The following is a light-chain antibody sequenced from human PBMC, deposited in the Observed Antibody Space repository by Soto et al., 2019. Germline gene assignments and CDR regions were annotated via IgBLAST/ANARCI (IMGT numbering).Light chain of an antibody. Sequence: QSALTQPASLSGSPGQSITISCTGTSSDIGAYNHVSWYQQYPGKAPTLMIYEVTNRPSGVSSRFSGSKSGNTASLTISGLQAEDEGDYYCSSYTTSDTWVFGGGAKLTVL. CDR1: SSDIGAYNH. J-gene: IGLJ3*02. CDR2: EVT. CDR3: SSYTTSDTWV. V-gene: IGLV2-14*01.